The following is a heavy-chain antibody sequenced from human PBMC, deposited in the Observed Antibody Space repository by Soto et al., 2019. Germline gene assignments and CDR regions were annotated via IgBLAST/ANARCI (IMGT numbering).Heavy chain of an antibody. V-gene: IGHV4-30-2*01. CDR3: AREMSYYFDS. Sequence: QVQLQESGSGLVKPSQTLVLTCTVSGDSISRDGSSWSWLRQPPGKGLEWIGYIYHSGATYYNPSLNSRVTTSVYKSKNQFSLSLASVTAAYTAVYYCAREMSYYFDSWGHGTLVTVSS. CDR2: IYHSGAT. CDR1: GDSISRDGSS. J-gene: IGHJ4*01.